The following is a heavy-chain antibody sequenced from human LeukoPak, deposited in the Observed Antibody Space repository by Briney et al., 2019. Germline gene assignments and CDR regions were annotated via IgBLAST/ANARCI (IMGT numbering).Heavy chain of an antibody. J-gene: IGHJ4*02. CDR1: GYTFTGYH. Sequence: GASVKVSCKASGYTFTGYHLHWVRQAPGQGLEWMGWINPNNGDTNYIQKFQGRVTMTRDTSMSTTYMELSRLRSDDTAVYYCARGRGYDFWSGYYEVLYWGQGTLVTVSS. V-gene: IGHV1-2*02. CDR3: ARGRGYDFWSGYYEVLY. D-gene: IGHD3-3*01. CDR2: INPNNGDT.